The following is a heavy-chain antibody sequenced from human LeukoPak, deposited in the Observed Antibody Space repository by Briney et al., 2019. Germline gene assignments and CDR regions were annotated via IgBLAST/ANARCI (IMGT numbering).Heavy chain of an antibody. CDR3: ARGGRTAGDYFDS. J-gene: IGHJ4*02. V-gene: IGHV1-69*16. Sequence: SVKVSCKASGGTFNTSPITWVRRAPGQGLEWMGGIIPLLRTTKNAQKFQGRITITTDESTETAYMELSSLKSDDTAVYYCARGGRTAGDYFDSWGQGTLVTVSS. CDR2: IIPLLRTT. D-gene: IGHD2-21*02. CDR1: GGTFNTSP.